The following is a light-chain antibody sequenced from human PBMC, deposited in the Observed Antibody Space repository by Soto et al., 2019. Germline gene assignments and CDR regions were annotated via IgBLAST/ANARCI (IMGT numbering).Light chain of an antibody. CDR2: DAS. J-gene: IGKJ5*01. CDR3: QQYGSSPIT. Sequence: EIVMTQSPATLSVSPLERATLSCRASQSISNNLAWYQQKPGQAPRLLIYDASRRATGIPDRFSGSGSGTDFSLTISRLEPEDFAVYYCQQYGSSPITFGQGTRLEIK. V-gene: IGKV3-20*01. CDR1: QSISNN.